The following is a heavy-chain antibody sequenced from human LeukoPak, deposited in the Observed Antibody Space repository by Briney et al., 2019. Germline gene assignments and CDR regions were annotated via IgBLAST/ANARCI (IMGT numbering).Heavy chain of an antibody. Sequence: SETLSLTCTVSGGSISTYSWNWIRQPPGKGLEWIGEINHSGSTNYNPSLKSRVTISVDTSKNQFSLKLSSVTAADTAVYYCARHHSGSYDYWGQGTLVTVSS. CDR1: GGSISTYS. J-gene: IGHJ4*02. CDR2: INHSGST. V-gene: IGHV4-34*01. CDR3: ARHHSGSYDY. D-gene: IGHD3-10*01.